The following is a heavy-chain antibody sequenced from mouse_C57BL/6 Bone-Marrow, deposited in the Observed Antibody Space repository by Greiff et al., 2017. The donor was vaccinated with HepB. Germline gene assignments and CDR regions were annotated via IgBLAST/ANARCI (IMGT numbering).Heavy chain of an antibody. J-gene: IGHJ3*01. CDR2: ISSGGSYT. CDR3: ARRTKGLGTWFAY. CDR1: GFTFSSYG. Sequence: EVNVVESGGDLVKPGGSLKLSCAASGFTFSSYGMSWVRQTPDKRLEWVATISSGGSYTYYPDSVKGRFTISRDNAKNTLYLQMSSLKSEDTAMYYCARRTKGLGTWFAYWGQGTLVTVSA. D-gene: IGHD2-14*01. V-gene: IGHV5-6*02.